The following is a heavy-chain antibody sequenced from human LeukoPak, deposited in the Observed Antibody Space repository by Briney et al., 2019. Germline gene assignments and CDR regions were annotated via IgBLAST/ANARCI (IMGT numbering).Heavy chain of an antibody. CDR2: INHSGST. V-gene: IGHV4-34*01. D-gene: IGHD2-2*02. CDR1: GGSFSGYY. CDR3: ATPSGYCGPTTCYKVAIDF. Sequence: SETLSLTCAVYGGSFSGYYWSWIRQPPWKGLEWIGEINHSGSTNYNPSLKSRVSISVDTSRNQFSLRLTSVTAADTAVYYCATPSGYCGPTTCYKVAIDFWGRGTLVTVSS. J-gene: IGHJ4*02.